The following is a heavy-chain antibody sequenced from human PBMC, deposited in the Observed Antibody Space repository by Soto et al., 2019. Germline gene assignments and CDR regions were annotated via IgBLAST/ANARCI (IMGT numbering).Heavy chain of an antibody. CDR3: ARRDSSGYYYYFYH. CDR1: GFSLSTRGVG. CDR2: IYWDDDK. J-gene: IGHJ1*01. V-gene: IGHV2-5*02. Sequence: QITLKESGPTLVKPTQTLTLTCTFSGFSLSTRGVGVGWIRQPPGKALEWLALIYWDDDKRYSTSLKSRLTISKDTSKNQVVLTMTNMDPVDTATYYCARRDSSGYYYYFYHWGQGTLVTVSS. D-gene: IGHD3-22*01.